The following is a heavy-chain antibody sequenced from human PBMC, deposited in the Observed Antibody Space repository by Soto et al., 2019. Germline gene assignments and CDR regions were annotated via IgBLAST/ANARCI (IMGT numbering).Heavy chain of an antibody. J-gene: IGHJ5*02. D-gene: IGHD4-17*01. CDR3: VRLPWADYGGIFDP. CDR1: GGFIGDSDCC. V-gene: IGHV4-39*07. Sequence: PSVTLSVTCTVSGGFIGDSDCCWGRIRQPPGKGLEWIGNIYYSGISYSYPSLKGRVTMSVDTSKNQFSLKLNSVTATDTAVYYCVRLPWADYGGIFDPWGQGTLVTVSS. CDR2: IYYSGIS.